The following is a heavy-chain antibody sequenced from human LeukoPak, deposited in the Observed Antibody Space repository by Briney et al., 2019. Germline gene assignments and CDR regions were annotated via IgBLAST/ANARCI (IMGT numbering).Heavy chain of an antibody. V-gene: IGHV1-46*01. D-gene: IGHD2-8*02. CDR3: ARDNSIADWGWWFDP. CDR1: GFTFTSFY. J-gene: IGHJ5*02. CDR2: INPSGHTT. Sequence: ASVKVSCKASGFTFTSFYMHWVRQAPGQGLEWMGIINPSGHTTDYAQKFQGRVTMTRDTPTSTVYMELSSLRSDDTAVYYCARDNSIADWGWWFDPWGQGTLVTVSS.